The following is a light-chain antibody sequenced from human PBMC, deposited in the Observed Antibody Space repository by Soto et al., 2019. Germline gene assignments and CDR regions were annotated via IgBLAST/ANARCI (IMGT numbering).Light chain of an antibody. J-gene: IGLJ2*01. V-gene: IGLV2-14*01. CDR1: SSDIGNYDF. CDR2: EVS. CDR3: SSYTTSTSFIL. Sequence: QSALTQPASVSGSPGQSITISCTGTSSDIGNYDFVSWYQQVPGTAPKAMIYEVSSRPSGVSNRFSGSKSGNTASLTISGLQDEDEADYYCSSYTTSTSFILFGGGTQLTVL.